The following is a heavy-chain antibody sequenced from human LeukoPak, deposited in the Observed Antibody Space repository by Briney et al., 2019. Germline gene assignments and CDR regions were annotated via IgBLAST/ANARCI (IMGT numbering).Heavy chain of an antibody. CDR3: VRDNRSYNFDY. CDR1: GFTFSRYW. V-gene: IGHV3-74*01. CDR2: IKSDGSST. J-gene: IGHJ4*02. D-gene: IGHD1-26*01. Sequence: GGSLRLSCAASGFTFSRYWMHWVRQAPGKGLVWVSCIKSDGSSTSIADSAKGRFTISRDNAKNTVYLQMNSLRAEDTAVYYCVRDNRSYNFDYWGQGTLVTVSS.